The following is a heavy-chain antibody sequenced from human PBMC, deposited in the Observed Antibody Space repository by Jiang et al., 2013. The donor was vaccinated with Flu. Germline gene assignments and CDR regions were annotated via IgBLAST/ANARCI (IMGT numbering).Heavy chain of an antibody. D-gene: IGHD6-13*01. CDR2: ISFDGSNE. CDR1: GFTFSNYA. V-gene: IGHV3-30-3*01. CDR3: ARLNGVAYSSSWDYYGMDV. J-gene: IGHJ6*02. Sequence: VQLLESGGGVVQPGRSLRLSCAASGFTFSNYAMHWVRQAPGKGLEWVAVISFDGSNEYYADSVEGRFTISRDNSKNTLYLQMNSLRAEDTAIYYCARLNGVAYSSSWDYYGMDVWGQGTTVTVSS.